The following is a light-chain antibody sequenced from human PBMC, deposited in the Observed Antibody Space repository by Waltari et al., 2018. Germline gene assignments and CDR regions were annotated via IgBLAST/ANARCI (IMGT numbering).Light chain of an antibody. J-gene: IGKJ1*01. CDR2: DAS. V-gene: IGKV3-20*01. Sequence: EIVLTQSPGTLSLSPGERATLSCRASQSVGRSLAWYQQKPGQAPRLLIYDASKRATGIPGRVSGSGSGTDFSLTISRLEREYFAVYDCQMYVRLPVTFGQGTKVEIK. CDR3: QMYVRLPVT. CDR1: QSVGRS.